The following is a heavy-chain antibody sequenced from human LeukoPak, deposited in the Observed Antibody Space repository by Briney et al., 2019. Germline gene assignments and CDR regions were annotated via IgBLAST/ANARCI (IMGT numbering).Heavy chain of an antibody. V-gene: IGHV3-23*01. CDR1: GFTFSSYA. Sequence: PGGSLRLSCAASGFTFSSYAMSWVRQAPGKGLEWFSAISGSGGSTYYADSVKGRFTNSRDNSKSTVYLQMNILRAVDTAVYYCRTPPPEYYDVWSGYLQGNYFDYWGQGTLVTVSS. J-gene: IGHJ4*02. D-gene: IGHD3-3*01. CDR3: RTPPPEYYDVWSGYLQGNYFDY. CDR2: ISGSGGST.